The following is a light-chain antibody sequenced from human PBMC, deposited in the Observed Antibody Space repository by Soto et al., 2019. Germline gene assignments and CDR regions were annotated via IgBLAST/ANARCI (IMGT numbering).Light chain of an antibody. J-gene: IGLJ2*01. CDR1: SSDVGGYNY. CDR2: DVS. V-gene: IGLV2-14*01. CDR3: SSYTSSSTLVV. Sequence: QSALTQPASVSGSPGQSITISCTGTSSDVGGYNYVSWYQQHPGKAPKLMIYDVSNRPSGVSNRFSGSKSGNTASLTISGLQAEDEADYYCSSYTSSSTLVVFGGGTKLRP.